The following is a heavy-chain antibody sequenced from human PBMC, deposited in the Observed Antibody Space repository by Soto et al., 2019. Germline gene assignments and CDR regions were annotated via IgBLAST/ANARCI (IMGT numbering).Heavy chain of an antibody. J-gene: IGHJ5*02. CDR3: ARVPGP. CDR2: IYYSGST. V-gene: IGHV4-59*01. CDR1: GGSISSSN. Sequence: SETLSLTCSVSGGSISSSNWNWIRQPPGKGLEWIGYIYYSGSTNYNPSLKSRVTISVDTSKNQFSLKLTSVTAADTAVYYCARVPGPWGQGTLVTVSS.